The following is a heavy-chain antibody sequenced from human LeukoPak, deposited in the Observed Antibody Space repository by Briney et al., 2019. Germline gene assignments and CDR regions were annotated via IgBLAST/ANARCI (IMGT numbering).Heavy chain of an antibody. Sequence: ASVKVSCKASGYTFTGYYMHWVRQPPGQGLEWMGWINPNSGGTNYAQKFQGRVTMTRDTSTSTACMELSRLRSDDTAVYYCAGSRRTTESTFQDYWGQGTLVTVSS. CDR3: AGSRRTTESTFQDY. CDR1: GYTFTGYY. D-gene: IGHD1-1*01. J-gene: IGHJ4*02. V-gene: IGHV1-2*02. CDR2: INPNSGGT.